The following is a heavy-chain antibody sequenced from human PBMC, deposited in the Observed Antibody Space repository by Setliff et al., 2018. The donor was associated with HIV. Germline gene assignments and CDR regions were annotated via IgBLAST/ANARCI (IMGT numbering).Heavy chain of an antibody. CDR2: IIPIFGTA. CDR1: GGAFSSYA. J-gene: IGHJ6*03. Sequence: SVKVSCKASGGAFSSYALSWVRQAPGQGLEWMGGIIPIFGTANYAQKFQGRVTMTTVTSTSTAYMELRSLRSDDTAVYYCARLSIPAYYYMDVWGKGTTVTVS. CDR3: ARLSIPAYYYMDV. D-gene: IGHD2-21*01. V-gene: IGHV1-69*05.